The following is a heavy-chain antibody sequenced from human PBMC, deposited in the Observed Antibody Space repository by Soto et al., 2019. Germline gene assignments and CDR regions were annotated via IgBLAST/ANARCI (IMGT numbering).Heavy chain of an antibody. CDR2: IYHSGST. Sequence: SETLSLTCAVSSGSISSSNWWSWVRQPPGKGLEWIGEIYHSGSTNYNPSLKSRVTISVDKSKNQFSLKLSSVTAADTAVYYCARGYSGSYSNYYYYYMDVWGKGTTVT. D-gene: IGHD3-10*01. V-gene: IGHV4-4*02. CDR3: ARGYSGSYSNYYYYYMDV. CDR1: SGSISSSNW. J-gene: IGHJ6*03.